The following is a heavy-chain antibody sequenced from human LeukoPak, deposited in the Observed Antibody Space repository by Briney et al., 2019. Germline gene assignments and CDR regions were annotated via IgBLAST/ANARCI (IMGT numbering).Heavy chain of an antibody. CDR1: GFTFSDYA. D-gene: IGHD3-22*01. J-gene: IGHJ4*02. Sequence: GGSLRLSCTASGFTFSDYAMSWVRQAPGEGLEWVSAISGSGATSYYANSVKGRFTISRDNAKNTLYLQMNSLRAEDTAVYYCAMIKEGWGQGTLVTVSS. V-gene: IGHV3-23*01. CDR2: ISGSGATS. CDR3: AMIKEG.